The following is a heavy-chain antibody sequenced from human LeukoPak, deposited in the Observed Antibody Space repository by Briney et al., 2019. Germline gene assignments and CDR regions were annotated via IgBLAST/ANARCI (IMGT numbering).Heavy chain of an antibody. D-gene: IGHD6-13*01. V-gene: IGHV3-21*01. CDR2: ISSSSSYI. Sequence: PGGSLRLSCAASGFTFSSYAMHWVRQAPGKGLEWVSSISSSSSYIYYADSVKGRFTISGDNAKNSLYLQMNSLRAEDTAVYYCARDREGAAAGLIYFDYWGQGTLVTVSS. J-gene: IGHJ4*02. CDR1: GFTFSSYA. CDR3: ARDREGAAAGLIYFDY.